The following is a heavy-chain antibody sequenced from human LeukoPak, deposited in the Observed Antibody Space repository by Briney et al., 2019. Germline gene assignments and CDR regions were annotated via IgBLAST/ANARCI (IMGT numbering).Heavy chain of an antibody. Sequence: GGSLRISCAPSGFAFSSYGMHWVRQAPGKGLEWVANIKQDGSEKYYADSVKGRFTIFRDNAKNSLYVQVNSLRAEDTAVYYCARGGSRLLTSYIFDYWGQGTLVTVSS. D-gene: IGHD3-16*01. CDR1: GFAFSSYG. CDR2: IKQDGSEK. J-gene: IGHJ4*02. V-gene: IGHV3-7*01. CDR3: ARGGSRLLTSYIFDY.